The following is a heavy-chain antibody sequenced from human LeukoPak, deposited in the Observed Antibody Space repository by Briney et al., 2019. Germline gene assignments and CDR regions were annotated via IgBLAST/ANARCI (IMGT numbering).Heavy chain of an antibody. V-gene: IGHV3-74*01. Sequence: GGSLRLACAASGFTYSSYWMHWARQAPGKGLVWVSRINSDGSATTYADSVKGRFTISRDNAKNSLYLQMNSLRAEDTAVYYCLSFLNWGQGTLVTVSS. J-gene: IGHJ4*02. CDR1: GFTYSSYW. CDR2: INSDGSAT. CDR3: LSFLN.